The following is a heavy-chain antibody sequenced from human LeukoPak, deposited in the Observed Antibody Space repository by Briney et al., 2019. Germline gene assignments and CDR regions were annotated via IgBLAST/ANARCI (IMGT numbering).Heavy chain of an antibody. CDR1: GFTFSRYW. Sequence: GGSLRLSCGASGFTFSRYWMSWVRQAPGKGLEGVANINQDGSEKYYVDSVKGRFTISRDNAKNSLYLQMNSRRAEDTAVYYCARGGSGTYSRLFDYWGQGTLVTVSS. CDR2: INQDGSEK. V-gene: IGHV3-7*01. D-gene: IGHD1-26*01. J-gene: IGHJ4*02. CDR3: ARGGSGTYSRLFDY.